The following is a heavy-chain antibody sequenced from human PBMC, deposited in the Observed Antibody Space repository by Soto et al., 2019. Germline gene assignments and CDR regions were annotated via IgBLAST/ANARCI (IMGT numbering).Heavy chain of an antibody. CDR2: IDPSDSYT. J-gene: IGHJ4*02. Sequence: LKISCKGSGYSFTSYWISWVRQMPGKGLEWMGRIDPSDSYTNYSPSFQGHVTISADKSISTAYLQWSSLKASATAMYYCARTGRRQWPQSGDYWGQGTLVTVSS. V-gene: IGHV5-10-1*01. CDR1: GYSFTSYW. CDR3: ARTGRRQWPQSGDY. D-gene: IGHD6-19*01.